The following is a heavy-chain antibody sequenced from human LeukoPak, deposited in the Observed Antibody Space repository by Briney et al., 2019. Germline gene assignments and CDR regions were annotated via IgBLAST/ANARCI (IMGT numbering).Heavy chain of an antibody. J-gene: IGHJ4*02. D-gene: IGHD6-13*01. CDR2: TNHSGST. CDR3: ASSGIAAAGIDY. CDR1: GGSFSGYY. Sequence: SETLSLTCAVYGGSFSGYYWSWIRQPPGKGLEWIGETNHSGSTNYNPSLKSRATISVDTSKNQFSLKLSSVTAADTAVYYCASSGIAAAGIDYWGQGTLVTVSS. V-gene: IGHV4-34*01.